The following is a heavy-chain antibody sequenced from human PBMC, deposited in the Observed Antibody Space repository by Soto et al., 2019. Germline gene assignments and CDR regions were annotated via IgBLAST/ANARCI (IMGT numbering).Heavy chain of an antibody. CDR2: INHSGST. D-gene: IGHD6-6*01. V-gene: IGHV4-34*01. J-gene: IGHJ6*02. Sequence: SSETLSLTCAVYGGSFSGYYWSWIRQPPGKGLEWIGEINHSGSTNYNPSLKSRVTISVDTSKNQFSLKLSSVTAADTAVYYCARVIAARLKDVWGQGTTVTVSS. CDR1: GGSFSGYY. CDR3: ARVIAARLKDV.